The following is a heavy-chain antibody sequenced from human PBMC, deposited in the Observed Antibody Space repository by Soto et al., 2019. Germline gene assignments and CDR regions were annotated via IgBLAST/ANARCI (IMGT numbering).Heavy chain of an antibody. CDR1: GFTFSSYA. CDR3: AKVKSYSGSYSLYFDY. CDR2: ISGSGGST. Sequence: GGSLRLSCAASGFTFSSYAMSWFRQAPGKGLEWVSAISGSGGSTYYADSVKGRFTISGDNSKNTLYLQMNSLRAEDTAVYYCAKVKSYSGSYSLYFDYWGQGTLVTVSS. J-gene: IGHJ4*02. D-gene: IGHD1-26*01. V-gene: IGHV3-23*01.